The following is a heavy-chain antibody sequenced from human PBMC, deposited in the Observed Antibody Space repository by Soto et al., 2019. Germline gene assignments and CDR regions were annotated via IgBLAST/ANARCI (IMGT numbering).Heavy chain of an antibody. J-gene: IGHJ4*02. CDR2: IYHSGST. Sequence: SGTLTLTCAVSGYSISSGYYCGWIRHPPGKGLEWIGSIYHSGSTYYNPSLKSRVTISVDTSKNQFSLKLSSVTAADTAVYYCAGVGAKYCSSTSCYTRDYWGQGTLVTVSS. CDR3: AGVGAKYCSSTSCYTRDY. CDR1: GYSISSGYY. D-gene: IGHD2-2*02. V-gene: IGHV4-38-2*01.